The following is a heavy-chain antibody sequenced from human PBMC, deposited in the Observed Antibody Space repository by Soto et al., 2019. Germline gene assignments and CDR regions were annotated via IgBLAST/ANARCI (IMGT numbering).Heavy chain of an antibody. D-gene: IGHD1-26*01. Sequence: EVQLLESGGGLVQPGGSLRLSCAASGFTFSSFAMNWVRQAPGKGLEWVSGVSGGGGATFYADSVKGRFTISRDQSKNTLYLQMNSLRAEDTAVYYCVRKIVGTTTSGAYCYFDVWGRGTLVTVSS. CDR3: VRKIVGTTTSGAYCYFDV. J-gene: IGHJ2*01. V-gene: IGHV3-23*01. CDR2: VSGGGGAT. CDR1: GFTFSSFA.